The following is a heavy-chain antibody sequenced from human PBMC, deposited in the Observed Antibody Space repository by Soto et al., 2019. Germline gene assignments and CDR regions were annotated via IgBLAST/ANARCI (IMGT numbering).Heavy chain of an antibody. CDR2: ISAYNGNT. Sequence: QVQLVQSGAEVKKPGASVKVSCKASGYSFTSYSISWVRQAPGQGLEWMEWISAYNGNTKYAQKLQGRVTMTTDTSTSTAHMELRSLRSDDTAVYYCARDLSIFLFDYWGQGTLVTVSS. CDR3: ARDLSIFLFDY. D-gene: IGHD3-9*01. V-gene: IGHV1-18*01. J-gene: IGHJ4*02. CDR1: GYSFTSYS.